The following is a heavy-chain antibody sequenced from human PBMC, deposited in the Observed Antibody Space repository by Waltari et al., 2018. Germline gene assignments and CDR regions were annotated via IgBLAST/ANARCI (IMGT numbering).Heavy chain of an antibody. Sequence: QVQLLQSEAEAKKPGSSVKVSCRASGGTFRNYSINWVRLAPGQGLEWMGRIIPFLDVTKYAGNFQGRVTFTADQSTGTAFMELSSLRSDDTAVYYCARGREPGLVVLPADVWGQGTTVTVAS. D-gene: IGHD2-2*01. J-gene: IGHJ6*02. CDR1: GGTFRNYS. CDR3: ARGREPGLVVLPADV. V-gene: IGHV1-69*09. CDR2: IIPFLDVT.